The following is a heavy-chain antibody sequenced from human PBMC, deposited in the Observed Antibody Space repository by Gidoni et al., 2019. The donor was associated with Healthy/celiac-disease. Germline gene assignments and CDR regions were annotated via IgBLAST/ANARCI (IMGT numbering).Heavy chain of an antibody. CDR1: GGSISSYY. V-gene: IGHV4-59*01. Sequence: GSGPGLVKPSETLSLTCTVSGGSISSYYWSWIRQPPGKGLEWIGYIYYSGSTNYNPSLKSRVTISVDTSKNQFSLKLSSVTAADTAVYYCARATLYYPAAAGFRLDYWGQGTLVTVSS. CDR2: IYYSGST. CDR3: ARATLYYPAAAGFRLDY. J-gene: IGHJ4*02. D-gene: IGHD6-13*01.